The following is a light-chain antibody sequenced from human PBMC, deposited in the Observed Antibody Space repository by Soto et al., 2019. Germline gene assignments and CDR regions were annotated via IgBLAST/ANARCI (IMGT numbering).Light chain of an antibody. CDR1: SSDVGGYNF. V-gene: IGLV2-14*01. CDR2: DVS. Sequence: QSVLTQPASVSGSPGQSITISCTGTSSDVGGYNFVSWYQKHPGKAPKLMIYDVSNRPSGASNRFSGSKSGNTASLTISGRQAEDEADYYCSSYTTGNTPVVFGGGTKLTVL. CDR3: SSYTTGNTPVV. J-gene: IGLJ2*01.